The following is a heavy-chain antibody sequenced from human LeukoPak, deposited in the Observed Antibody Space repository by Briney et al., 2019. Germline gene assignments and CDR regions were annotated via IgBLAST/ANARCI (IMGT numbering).Heavy chain of an antibody. CDR3: AKAKEILTGYYDY. D-gene: IGHD3-9*01. V-gene: IGHV3-30*18. CDR1: GFTFKNYG. J-gene: IGHJ4*02. CDR2: ISYDGENR. Sequence: PGGSLRLSCAASGFTFKNYGMHWVRQAPGKGLEWVAVISYDGENRYYADSVKGRFTISRDNSKNTLYVQMNSLRAEDTAVCYCAKAKEILTGYYDYWGQGALVTVSS.